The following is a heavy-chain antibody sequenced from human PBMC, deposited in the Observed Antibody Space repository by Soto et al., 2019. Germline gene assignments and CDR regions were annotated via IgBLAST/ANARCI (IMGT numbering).Heavy chain of an antibody. D-gene: IGHD5-18*01. CDR1: GFTFSSFW. CDR2: LNGDGSSS. Sequence: EVQLVESGGALVQPGGSLRLSCVASGFTFSSFWLHWVRQTPGKGLVWISRLNGDGSSSSYADSVTGRFTISRDTATNTLYLQMNSLRPEDTALYYCTRGASGYGNFDEWGLGTLVTASS. CDR3: TRGASGYGNFDE. J-gene: IGHJ4*02. V-gene: IGHV3-74*01.